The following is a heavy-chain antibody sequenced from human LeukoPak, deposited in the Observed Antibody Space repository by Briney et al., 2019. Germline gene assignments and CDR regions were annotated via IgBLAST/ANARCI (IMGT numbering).Heavy chain of an antibody. CDR3: ARHRDGYDYPLDY. Sequence: SETLSLTCTVSGGPISPYYWSWIRQPPGKGLEWVGYIYYTGRTNYNPSLKSRLTISEGASRNQFALILTSLTAADTAVYYCARHRDGYDYPLDYWGHGTLVTVSS. CDR2: IYYTGRT. D-gene: IGHD5-24*01. J-gene: IGHJ4*01. V-gene: IGHV4-59*08. CDR1: GGPISPYY.